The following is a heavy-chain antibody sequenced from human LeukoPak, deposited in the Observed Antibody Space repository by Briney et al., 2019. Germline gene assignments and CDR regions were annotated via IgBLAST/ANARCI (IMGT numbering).Heavy chain of an antibody. V-gene: IGHV1-69*13. CDR1: GGTFISYA. D-gene: IGHD3-22*01. Sequence: SVKVSCKASGGTFISYAISWVRQAPGQGLEWMGGIIPIFGTANYAQKFQGRVTIAADESTSTAYMELSSLRSEDTAVYYCARASLTYYYDSSLDYWGQGTLVTVSS. CDR2: IIPIFGTA. CDR3: ARASLTYYYDSSLDY. J-gene: IGHJ4*02.